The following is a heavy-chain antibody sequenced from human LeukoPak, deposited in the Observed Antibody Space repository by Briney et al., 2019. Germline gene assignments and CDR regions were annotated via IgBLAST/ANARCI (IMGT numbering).Heavy chain of an antibody. V-gene: IGHV3-7*01. J-gene: IGHJ3*02. CDR2: IKQDGSEK. D-gene: IGHD6-19*01. CDR3: ARALMSLGGWLEGGAFDI. Sequence: GGSLRLSCAASGFTFSSYWMSWVRKAPGKGMEWVANIKQDGSEKYYVDSVKGRFTISRDNAKNSLYLQMNSLRAEDTAVYYCARALMSLGGWLEGGAFDIWGQGTMVTVSS. CDR1: GFTFSSYW.